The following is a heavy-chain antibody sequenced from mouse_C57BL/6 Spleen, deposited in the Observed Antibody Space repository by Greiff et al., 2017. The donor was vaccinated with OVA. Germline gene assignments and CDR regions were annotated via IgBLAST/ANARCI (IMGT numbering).Heavy chain of an antibody. J-gene: IGHJ2*01. CDR2: IRHKANGYTT. CDR1: GFTFTDYY. Sequence: EVKVVESGGGLVQPGASLRLSCAASGFTFTDYYMSWVRQPPGKAPEWLALIRHKANGYTTEYNASVKGRFTIYRDSSQNFLYLPMNTLRAEDSATYYGVKAVSPLTYDYDLYYFDYWGQGTTLTVSS. D-gene: IGHD2-4*01. V-gene: IGHV7-4*01. CDR3: VKAVSPLTYDYDLYYFDY.